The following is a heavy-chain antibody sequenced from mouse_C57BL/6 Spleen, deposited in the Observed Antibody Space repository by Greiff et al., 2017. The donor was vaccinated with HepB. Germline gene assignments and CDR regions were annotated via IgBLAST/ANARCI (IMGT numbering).Heavy chain of an antibody. CDR2: ISDGGSYT. CDR1: GFSFSSYA. J-gene: IGHJ3*01. D-gene: IGHD1-1*01. CDR3: ARNLLVEGGFAY. V-gene: IGHV5-4*03. Sequence: EVKLVESGGGLVKPVGSLKLSCAASGFSFSSYALSLFLQTPEKRLEWLTTISDGGSYTYYPDNVKGRFTISRDNAKNNLYLKMSHLKSEDTAMYYCARNLLVEGGFAYWGQGTLVTVSA.